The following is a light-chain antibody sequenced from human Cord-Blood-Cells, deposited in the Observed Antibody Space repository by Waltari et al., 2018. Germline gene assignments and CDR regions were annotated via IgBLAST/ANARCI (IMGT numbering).Light chain of an antibody. Sequence: QSALTQPASVSGSPGQSITISCTGTSSDVGRYNLFSWYQQHPGKAPKLMIYEGSKRPSGVSNRFSGSKSGNTASLTISGPQAEDEADYYCCSYAGSSTWVFGGGTKLTVL. CDR1: SSDVGRYNL. CDR2: EGS. V-gene: IGLV2-23*01. CDR3: CSYAGSSTWV. J-gene: IGLJ3*02.